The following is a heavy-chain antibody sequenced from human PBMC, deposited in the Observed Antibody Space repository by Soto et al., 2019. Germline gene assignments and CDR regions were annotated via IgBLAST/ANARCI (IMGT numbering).Heavy chain of an antibody. Sequence: SETLSLTCTVSGGSISSYYWSWIRQPPGKGPDWIGYIFYSGSTNYNPSLKSRVTISVDTSKNQFSLKLSSVTAADTAVYYCARVRYYYYMDVWGKGTTVTVSS. CDR2: IFYSGST. CDR1: GGSISSYY. CDR3: ARVRYYYYMDV. V-gene: IGHV4-59*01. J-gene: IGHJ6*03.